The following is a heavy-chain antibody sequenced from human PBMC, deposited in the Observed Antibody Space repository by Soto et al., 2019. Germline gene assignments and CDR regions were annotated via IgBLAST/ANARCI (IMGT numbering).Heavy chain of an antibody. CDR1: GGSVTVFY. Sequence: PSETLSLTCTFSGGSVTVFYLSCILQPPGKGLEWIGYIFHSGSSNYNPSIKSRVTISVDTSKSQISLRLTSVTAADTAVYYCARDTGLGVAQIEYWGQGTLVTVSS. V-gene: IGHV4-59*02. J-gene: IGHJ4*02. CDR3: ARDTGLGVAQIEY. D-gene: IGHD6-19*01. CDR2: IFHSGSS.